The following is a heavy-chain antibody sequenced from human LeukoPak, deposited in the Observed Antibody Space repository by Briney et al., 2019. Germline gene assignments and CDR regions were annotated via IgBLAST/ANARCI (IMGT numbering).Heavy chain of an antibody. CDR1: GYSFTSYW. Sequence: GESLKISCKGSGYSFTSYWIGWVRQMPGKGLEWMGIIYPGDSDTRYSPSFQGQVTISADKSISTAYLQWSSLKASDTAMYYCARVFVVVVAATPLPGAFDIRGQGTMVTVSS. CDR3: ARVFVVVVAATPLPGAFDI. CDR2: IYPGDSDT. V-gene: IGHV5-51*01. D-gene: IGHD2-15*01. J-gene: IGHJ3*02.